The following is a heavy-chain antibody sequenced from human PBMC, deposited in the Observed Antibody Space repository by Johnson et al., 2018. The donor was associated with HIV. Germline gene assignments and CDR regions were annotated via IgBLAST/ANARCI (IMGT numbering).Heavy chain of an antibody. V-gene: IGHV3-33*08. CDR3: ARDGRGEQLVDQGDAFDI. Sequence: QVQLVESGGGVVQPGGSLRLSCAASGFTFDDYGMHWVRQAPGKGLEWVAVIGYDGSNKYYADSVKGRFTISRDNSKNSLYLQMNSLRAEDTALYFCARDGRGEQLVDQGDAFDIWGQGTMVTVSS. CDR2: IGYDGSNK. D-gene: IGHD6-6*01. CDR1: GFTFDDYG. J-gene: IGHJ3*02.